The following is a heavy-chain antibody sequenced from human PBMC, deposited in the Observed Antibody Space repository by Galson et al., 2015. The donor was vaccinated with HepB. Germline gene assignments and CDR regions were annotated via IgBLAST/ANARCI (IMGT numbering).Heavy chain of an antibody. Sequence: CAISGDSVSSNSGAWIWIRQSPSRGLEWLARTYDRSKWYNEYAVSVKGRISIDPDTTKNHFSLHLNSVTPEDTAMYYCARINSIGSFDYWGQGTLGTVSS. J-gene: IGHJ4*02. V-gene: IGHV6-1*01. CDR2: TYDRSKWYN. D-gene: IGHD3-3*02. CDR3: ARINSIGSFDY. CDR1: GDSVSSNSGA.